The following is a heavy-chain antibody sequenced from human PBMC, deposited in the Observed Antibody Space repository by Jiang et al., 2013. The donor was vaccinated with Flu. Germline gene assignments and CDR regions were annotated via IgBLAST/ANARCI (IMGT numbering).Heavy chain of an antibody. CDR2: ISPNTGAT. V-gene: IGHV1-2*02. Sequence: GQGLEWLAWISPNTGATNYEQKFQGRVTMTRDTSISTVYMELSRLRSDDTAVYYCAREQMSTIRGAFDIWGQGTMVTVSS. D-gene: IGHD5-24*01. CDR3: AREQMSTIRGAFDI. J-gene: IGHJ3*02.